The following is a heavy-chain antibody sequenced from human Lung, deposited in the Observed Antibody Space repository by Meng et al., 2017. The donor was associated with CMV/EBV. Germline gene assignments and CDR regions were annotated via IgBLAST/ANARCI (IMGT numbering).Heavy chain of an antibody. J-gene: IGHJ5*01. D-gene: IGHD2-2*02. CDR1: GDSIRSFY. CDR2: FYYTGSA. V-gene: IGHV4-59*01. Sequence: SETLSLXCSVTGDSIRSFYWTWIRQSPGKGLEWIGYFYYTGSANYNPSLKSRVTISGDTSKNQFSLRLSSVTAADTAVYYCAREYCASTGCYKGGRFDPWGQGTLVTVSS. CDR3: AREYCASTGCYKGGRFDP.